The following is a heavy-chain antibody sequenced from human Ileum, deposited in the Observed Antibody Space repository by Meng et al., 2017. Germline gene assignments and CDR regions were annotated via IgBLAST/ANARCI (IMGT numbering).Heavy chain of an antibody. V-gene: IGHV3-30*01. CDR3: ARERRGFYIQH. J-gene: IGHJ1*01. CDR1: GFSFGNKD. CDR2: CSGDGSDQ. Sequence: SAASGFSFGNKDVRWVRRAAVKGIEWMNLCSGDGSDQFCADPVEGRYTISRDNSKNTLFLQMNSLIPADTAVDYCARERRGFYIQHWGRGTLVTVSS.